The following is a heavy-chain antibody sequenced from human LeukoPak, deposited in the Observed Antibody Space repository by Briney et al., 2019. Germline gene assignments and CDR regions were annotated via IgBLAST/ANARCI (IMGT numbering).Heavy chain of an antibody. CDR2: AYYSGHT. V-gene: IGHV4-59*08. J-gene: IGHJ3*02. CDR3: ARHPFSDGFDI. Sequence: PSETLSLTCTVSGGSISDNYWSWIRQPPGKGLEWIGYAYYSGHTNYNSSLKSRVTMSLDTSKSQFSLRLSSVTAADTAMYYCARHPFSDGFDIWGQGTMVTVSS. CDR1: GGSISDNY.